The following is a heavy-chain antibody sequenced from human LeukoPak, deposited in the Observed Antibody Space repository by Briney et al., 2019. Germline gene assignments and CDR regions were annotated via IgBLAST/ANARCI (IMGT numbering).Heavy chain of an antibody. Sequence: PGGSLRLSCAASGFTFDDYAMHWVRQAPGEGLEWVSLISGDGGSTYYADSVKGRFTISRDNSKNSLYLQMNSLRTEDTALYCCASATAVLTIFDYWGQGTLVTVSS. J-gene: IGHJ4*02. CDR3: ASATAVLTIFDY. CDR1: GFTFDDYA. V-gene: IGHV3-43*02. D-gene: IGHD3-3*01. CDR2: ISGDGGST.